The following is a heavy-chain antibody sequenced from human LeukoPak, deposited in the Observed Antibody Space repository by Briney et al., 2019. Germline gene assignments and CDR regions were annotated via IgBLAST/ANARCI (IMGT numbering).Heavy chain of an antibody. V-gene: IGHV4-59*08. J-gene: IGHJ4*02. CDR1: GGSISSYY. D-gene: IGHD2-15*01. Sequence: SETLSLTCTVSGGSISSYYWSWIRQPPGKGLEWIGYIYYSGSTNYNPSLKSRVTISVDTSKNQFSLKLSSVTAADTAVYYCARARVALYDYWGQGILVTVSS. CDR2: IYYSGST. CDR3: ARARVALYDY.